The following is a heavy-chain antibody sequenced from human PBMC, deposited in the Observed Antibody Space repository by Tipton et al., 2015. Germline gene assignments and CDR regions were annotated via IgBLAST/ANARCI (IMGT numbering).Heavy chain of an antibody. CDR2: IHYSGTT. Sequence: TLSLTCNAFGDSISSGAYYWSWIRQHPGKGLEWIGHIHYSGTTYYNPSLKSRVTISVDTSKEQFSLNLTSVTAADTAVYYCARERAVENTGITLVRGVEPFDYWGQGALVTVSS. CDR1: GDSISSGAYY. D-gene: IGHD3-10*01. V-gene: IGHV4-31*03. J-gene: IGHJ4*02. CDR3: ARERAVENTGITLVRGVEPFDY.